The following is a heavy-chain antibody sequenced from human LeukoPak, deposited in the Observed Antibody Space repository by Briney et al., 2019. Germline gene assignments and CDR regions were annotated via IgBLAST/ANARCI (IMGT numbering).Heavy chain of an antibody. J-gene: IGHJ5*02. CDR3: ARALVSSGWYGSFWFDP. CDR1: GFNVSSNY. V-gene: IGHV3-53*01. Sequence: PGGSLRLSGAASGFNVSSNYMNWVREAPWKWLELVSFLHSGGSTYYADSVKGRFTISRDNDKNSLYLQMNSLRAEDTAVYYCARALVSSGWYGSFWFDPWGQGTLVTVSS. CDR2: LHSGGST. D-gene: IGHD6-19*01.